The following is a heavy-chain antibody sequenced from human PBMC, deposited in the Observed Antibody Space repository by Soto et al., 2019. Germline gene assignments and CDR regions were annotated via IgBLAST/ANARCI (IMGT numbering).Heavy chain of an antibody. J-gene: IGHJ5*02. CDR2: ISGSGGST. D-gene: IGHD1-26*01. CDR1: GFTFSSYA. CDR3: AKPKRTSGSYLGWFDP. V-gene: IGHV3-23*01. Sequence: GGSLRLSCAASGFTFSSYAMSWVRQAPGKGLEWVSAISGSGGSTYYADSVKGRFTISRDNSKNTLYLQMNSLRAEDTAVYYCAKPKRTSGSYLGWFDPWGQGTLVTVSS.